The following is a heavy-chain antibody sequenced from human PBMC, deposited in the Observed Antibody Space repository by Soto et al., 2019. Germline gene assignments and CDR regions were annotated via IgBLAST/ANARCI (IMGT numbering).Heavy chain of an antibody. J-gene: IGHJ3*02. D-gene: IGHD3-10*01. V-gene: IGHV3-74*01. CDR1: GFTFSSYW. CDR2: INSDGSST. Sequence: GGSLRLSCAASGFTFSSYWMHWVRQAPGKGLVWVSRINSDGSSTSYADSVKGRFTISRDNAKNTLYLQMNSLRAEDTAVYYCARPSAHGSGMHMGRGAFDIWGQGTMVTVSS. CDR3: ARPSAHGSGMHMGRGAFDI.